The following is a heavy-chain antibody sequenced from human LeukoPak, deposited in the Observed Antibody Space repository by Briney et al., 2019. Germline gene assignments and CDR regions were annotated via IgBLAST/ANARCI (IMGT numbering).Heavy chain of an antibody. CDR2: IYTSGST. V-gene: IGHV4-61*02. CDR3: ASLRRVTVTNSYNWFDP. Sequence: SETLSLTCTVSGGSISSGSYYWSWIRQPAGKGLEWIGRIYTSGSTNYNPSLKSRVTISVDTSKNQFSLKLSSVTAADTAVYYCASLRRVTVTNSYNWFDPWGQGTLVTVSS. D-gene: IGHD4-17*01. J-gene: IGHJ5*02. CDR1: GGSISSGSYY.